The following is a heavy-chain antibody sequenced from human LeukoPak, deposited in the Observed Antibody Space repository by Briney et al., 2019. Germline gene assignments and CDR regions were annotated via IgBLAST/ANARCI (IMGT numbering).Heavy chain of an antibody. V-gene: IGHV1-46*01. D-gene: IGHD6-13*01. CDR2: INPDGGNT. CDR1: GYTFTNSY. CDR3: ARDKRAAGRGRNWFDP. Sequence: ASVKVSCKASGYTFTNSYIHWVRQAPGQVLEWMGLINPDGGNTNYAQNFQGRVTMTTDTSTSTAYMELRSLRSDDTAVYYCARDKRAAGRGRNWFDPWGQGTLVTVSS. J-gene: IGHJ5*02.